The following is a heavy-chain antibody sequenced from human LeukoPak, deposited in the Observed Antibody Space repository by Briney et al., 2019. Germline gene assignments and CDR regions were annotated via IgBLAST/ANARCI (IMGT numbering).Heavy chain of an antibody. J-gene: IGHJ1*01. D-gene: IGHD6-13*01. Sequence: GGSLRLPCAASGFTFSSYAMSWVRQAPGKGLEWVSAISGSGGSTYYADSVKGRFTISRDNSKNTLYLQMNSLRAEDTAVYYCAKDQQQLPYAEYFQHWGQGTLVTVSS. V-gene: IGHV3-23*01. CDR1: GFTFSSYA. CDR2: ISGSGGST. CDR3: AKDQQQLPYAEYFQH.